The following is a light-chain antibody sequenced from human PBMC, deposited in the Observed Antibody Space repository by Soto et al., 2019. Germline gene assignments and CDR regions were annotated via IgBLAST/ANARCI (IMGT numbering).Light chain of an antibody. CDR2: GAS. CDR1: QSVSNN. Sequence: EIVLTHSPGTLSLSPWEIATLSCRASQSVSNNYLAWYQQKPGQAPRLLIYGASKRATGFPARFSGSGSGTDFTLTISSLQSEDFAAYYCQQYNNWPWTFGQGTKVDIK. J-gene: IGKJ1*01. CDR3: QQYNNWPWT. V-gene: IGKV3-15*01.